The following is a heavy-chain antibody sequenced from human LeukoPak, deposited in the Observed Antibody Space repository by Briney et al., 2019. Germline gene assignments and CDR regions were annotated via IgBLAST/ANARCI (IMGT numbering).Heavy chain of an antibody. D-gene: IGHD6-13*01. CDR3: ARGGGIAAAGTGDY. Sequence: GGSLRLSCAASGFTFSSYGMSWVRQAPGKGLEWVSAISGSGGSTYYADSVKGRFTISRDNSKNTLYLQMNSLRAEDTAVYYCARGGGIAAAGTGDYWGQGTLVTVSS. J-gene: IGHJ4*02. CDR2: ISGSGGST. V-gene: IGHV3-23*01. CDR1: GFTFSSYG.